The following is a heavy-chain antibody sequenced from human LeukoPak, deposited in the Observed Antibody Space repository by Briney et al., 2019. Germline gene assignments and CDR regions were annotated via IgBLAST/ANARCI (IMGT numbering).Heavy chain of an antibody. CDR3: AKTAGSLGGHARAFVF. CDR2: ISFDGITK. V-gene: IGHV3-30*04. CDR1: GFTFSNYA. J-gene: IGHJ4*02. Sequence: QAGGSLRLSCAASGFTFSNYAMHWVRQAPGKGLEWVAVISFDGITKYYADSVKGRFTVPRDDSKNTAYLEMISLRPEDTAVYYCAKTAGSLGGHARAFVFWGQGTLVTVSS. D-gene: IGHD2-15*01.